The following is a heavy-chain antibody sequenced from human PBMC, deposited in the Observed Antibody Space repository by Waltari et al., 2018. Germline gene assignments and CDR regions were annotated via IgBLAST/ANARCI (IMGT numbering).Heavy chain of an antibody. CDR2: IKSKTEGGTT. CDR3: TTRYSAYFDY. CDR1: GFTFSNAW. J-gene: IGHJ4*02. Sequence: EVQLVESGGGLVKPGGSLRLSCAASGFTFSNAWMSWVRQAPGKGREWVGRIKSKTEGGTTDYAAPVKGRFTISIDDSKNTLYLQMNSLKTEDTAVYYCTTRYSAYFDYWGQGTLVTVSS. D-gene: IGHD5-18*01. V-gene: IGHV3-15*01.